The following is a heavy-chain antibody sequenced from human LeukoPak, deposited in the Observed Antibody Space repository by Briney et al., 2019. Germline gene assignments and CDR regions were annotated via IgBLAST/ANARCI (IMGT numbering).Heavy chain of an antibody. Sequence: GRSLRLSCAASGSTFDEYGMHWVRQAPGKGLEWVSGISWNSGRIRYADSVKGRFTISRDNAKNSLYLQMNSLRAEDTALYYCAKAQVVTAIQPDAFDIWGQGTMVTVS. J-gene: IGHJ3*02. CDR2: ISWNSGRI. CDR3: AKAQVVTAIQPDAFDI. CDR1: GSTFDEYG. V-gene: IGHV3-9*01. D-gene: IGHD2-21*02.